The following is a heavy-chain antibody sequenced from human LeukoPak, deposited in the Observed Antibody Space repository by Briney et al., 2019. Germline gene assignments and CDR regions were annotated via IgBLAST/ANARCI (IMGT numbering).Heavy chain of an antibody. Sequence: GASVKVSCKASGYTFTGYYMRWVRQAPGQGPEWMGWINPNSGGTNYAQKLQGRVTMTRDTSLSTVYMELSRLSSDDTAVYYCATQATSGWHFSWGQGTLVTVSS. D-gene: IGHD6-19*01. CDR2: INPNSGGT. CDR1: GYTFTGYY. J-gene: IGHJ5*02. CDR3: ATQATSGWHFS. V-gene: IGHV1-2*02.